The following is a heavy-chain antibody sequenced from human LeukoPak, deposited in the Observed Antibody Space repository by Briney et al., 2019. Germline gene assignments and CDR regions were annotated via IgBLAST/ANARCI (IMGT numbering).Heavy chain of an antibody. J-gene: IGHJ4*02. CDR2: LHRDGSV. CDR3: VRVHGGGY. V-gene: IGHV3-53*01. CDR1: GFTVSDNN. Sequence: GGSLRLSGAASGFTVSDNNMIWVRQAPGKGLEWVSTLHRDGSVRYADSVNGRFTISRDDSKNTLSLQMSSLRDEDTAVYYCVRVHGGGYWGQGTLVTVSS. D-gene: IGHD3-16*01.